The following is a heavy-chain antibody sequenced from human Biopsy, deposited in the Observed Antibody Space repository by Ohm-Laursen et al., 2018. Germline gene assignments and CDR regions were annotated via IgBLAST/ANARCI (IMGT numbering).Heavy chain of an antibody. Sequence: GTLSLTCTLSGYSIIPSGPENWSWIRQPPGQGLQYIGFIYSGGNTNYNPSLRSRVTMSVDTSKNQFSLKLGSVTVADTAVFYCARRGSGGRSFDYWGQGSLVTVSS. CDR3: ARRGSGGRSFDY. CDR2: IYSGGNT. CDR1: GYSIIPSGPEN. D-gene: IGHD2-15*01. J-gene: IGHJ4*02. V-gene: IGHV4-61*01.